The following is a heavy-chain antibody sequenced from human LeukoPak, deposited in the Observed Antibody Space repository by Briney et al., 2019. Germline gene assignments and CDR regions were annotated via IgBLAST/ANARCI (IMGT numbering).Heavy chain of an antibody. CDR1: GGTFSSYA. J-gene: IGHJ5*02. CDR2: IIPIFGTA. Sequence: SVRVSCKASGGTFSSYAISWVRQAPGQGLEWMGGIIPIFGTANYAQKFQGRVTITTDESTSTAYMELNSLRSEDTAVYYCASHSSGWYGRFDPWGQGTLVTVSS. D-gene: IGHD6-19*01. CDR3: ASHSSGWYGRFDP. V-gene: IGHV1-69*05.